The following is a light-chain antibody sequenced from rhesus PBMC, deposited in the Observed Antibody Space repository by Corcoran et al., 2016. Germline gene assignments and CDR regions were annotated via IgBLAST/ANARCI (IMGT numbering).Light chain of an antibody. CDR2: KAS. V-gene: IGKV1-22*01. CDR3: QQYASSPYS. CDR1: QTISSW. Sequence: DIQMTQSPSSLSASVGDTVTITCRASQTISSWLAWYQQKPGKAPDLLIYKASNLQRGVPSRFSGSGSGTDFTLTISSLQSEDFATYYCQQYASSPYSFGQGTKVEI. J-gene: IGKJ2*01.